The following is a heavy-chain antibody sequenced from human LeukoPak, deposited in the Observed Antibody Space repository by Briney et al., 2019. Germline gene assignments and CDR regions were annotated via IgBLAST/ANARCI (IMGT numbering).Heavy chain of an antibody. D-gene: IGHD3-22*01. CDR2: ISNDGGGT. V-gene: IGHV3-23*01. Sequence: GGSLRPSCAASGFIFNNYGLIWVRQAPGKGLEWVSAISNDGGGTNYADFVKGRFTISRDNSKNTLFLQMNSLRAEDTALYYCAKGSSGYFVDLWGQGTLVTVSS. CDR1: GFIFNNYG. CDR3: AKGSSGYFVDL. J-gene: IGHJ5*02.